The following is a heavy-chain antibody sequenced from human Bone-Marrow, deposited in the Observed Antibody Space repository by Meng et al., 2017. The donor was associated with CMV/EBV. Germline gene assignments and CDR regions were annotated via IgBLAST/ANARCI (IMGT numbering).Heavy chain of an antibody. D-gene: IGHD3-3*01. CDR3: TRDGSPLRFLEWGPYYFDY. CDR1: GFTFGDYA. V-gene: IGHV3-49*04. CDR2: IRSKAYGGTT. Sequence: GESLKISCTASGFTFGDYAMSWVRQAPGKGLEWVGFIRSKAYGGTTEYAASVKGRFTISRDDSKSIAYLQMNSLKTEDTAVYYCTRDGSPLRFLEWGPYYFDYWGQRTLVTVSS. J-gene: IGHJ4*02.